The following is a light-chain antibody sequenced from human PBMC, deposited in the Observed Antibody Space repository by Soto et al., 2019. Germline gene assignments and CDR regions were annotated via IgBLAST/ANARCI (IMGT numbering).Light chain of an antibody. CDR2: AAY. CDR1: QSISSY. CDR3: QQSYSTPRT. V-gene: IGKV1-39*01. Sequence: DIQMTQSPSSLSASVGDRVTITCRASQSISSYLSWYQQKPGRALKLLIYAAYSLQSGVPSRFSGSGSGTDFTLTISSLQPEDFAIYYCQQSYSTPRTFGQGTKVEIK. J-gene: IGKJ1*01.